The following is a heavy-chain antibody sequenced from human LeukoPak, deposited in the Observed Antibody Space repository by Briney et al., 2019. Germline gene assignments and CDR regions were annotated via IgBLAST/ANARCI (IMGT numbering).Heavy chain of an antibody. J-gene: IGHJ5*02. CDR1: GFTFSSYS. V-gene: IGHV3-21*04. D-gene: IGHD3-22*01. CDR2: ISSSSSYI. CDR3: AKHHPYYYDSSGYFHNWFDP. Sequence: GGSLRLSCAASGFTFSSYSMNWVRQAPGKGLEWVSSISSSSSYIYYADSVKGRFTISRDNSKNTLYLQMNSLRAEDTAVYYCAKHHPYYYDSSGYFHNWFDPWGQGTLVTVSS.